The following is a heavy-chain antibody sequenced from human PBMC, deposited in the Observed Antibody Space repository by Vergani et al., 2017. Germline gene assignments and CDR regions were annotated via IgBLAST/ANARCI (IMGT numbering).Heavy chain of an antibody. CDR2: IDEYGNRA. D-gene: IGHD2-2*01. CDR1: GFSFNTYW. V-gene: IGHV3-74*03. J-gene: IGHJ4*02. CDR3: ARVGTSSNRDYFDY. Sequence: EVQLVESGGGSVQSGGSLRLSCVASGFSFNTYWMHWVRQVPGKGLMWVARIDEYGNRATYGDFETGRFTISRDNAKNTVFLQMNNLRSDDTAVYYCARVGTSSNRDYFDYWGQGTLVTVSS.